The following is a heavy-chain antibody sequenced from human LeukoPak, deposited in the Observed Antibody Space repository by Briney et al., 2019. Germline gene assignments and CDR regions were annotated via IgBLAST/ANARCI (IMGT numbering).Heavy chain of an antibody. J-gene: IGHJ4*02. CDR1: GFTFDDYA. CDR3: AKDTLGWGYSSNPFDY. D-gene: IGHD6-13*01. V-gene: IGHV3-9*01. Sequence: SGGSLRLSCAASGFTFDDYAMHWVRQAPGKGLEWVSGISWNSGSIGYADSVKGRFTISRDNAKNSLYLQMNSLRAEDTALYYCAKDTLGWGYSSNPFDYWGQGTLVTVSS. CDR2: ISWNSGSI.